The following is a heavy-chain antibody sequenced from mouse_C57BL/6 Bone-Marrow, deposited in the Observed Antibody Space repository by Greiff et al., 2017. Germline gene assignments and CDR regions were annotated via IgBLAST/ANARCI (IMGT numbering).Heavy chain of an antibody. Sequence: QVQLQQPGAELVKPGASVKLSCKASGYTFTSYWMQWVKQRPGQGLEWIGEIDPSDSYTNYNQKFKGQATLTVDTSSSTAYMQLSSLTSEDTAVYDCAGNYETDEYYCDYWGQGTTLTVSS. J-gene: IGHJ2*01. CDR3: AGNYETDEYYCDY. CDR2: IDPSDSYT. D-gene: IGHD2-1*01. CDR1: GYTFTSYW. V-gene: IGHV1-50*01.